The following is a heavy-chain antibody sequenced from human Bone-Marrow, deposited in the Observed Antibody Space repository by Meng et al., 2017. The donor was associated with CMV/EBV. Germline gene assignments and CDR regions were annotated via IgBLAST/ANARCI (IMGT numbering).Heavy chain of an antibody. Sequence: GESLKISCAASGFTFSSYSMNWVGQAPGKGLEWVSSISSSSSYIYYADSVKGRFTISRDNAKNSLYQQMNSLRAEDTAVYYCARDQVPYYYDSSGYSPDAFDIWGQGKMVNVSS. CDR3: ARDQVPYYYDSSGYSPDAFDI. V-gene: IGHV3-21*01. J-gene: IGHJ3*02. CDR1: GFTFSSYS. D-gene: IGHD3-22*01. CDR2: ISSSSSYI.